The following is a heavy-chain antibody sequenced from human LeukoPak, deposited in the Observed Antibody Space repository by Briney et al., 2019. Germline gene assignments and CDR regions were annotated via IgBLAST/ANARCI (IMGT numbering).Heavy chain of an antibody. Sequence: ASVKVSCKASGGTFSSYAISWVRQAPGQGLEWMGGIIPIFGTANYAQKFQGRVTITADESTSTAYMELSSLRSEDTAVYYCARARGYSYGPENYYYYYGMDVWGQGTTVTVSS. CDR2: IIPIFGTA. J-gene: IGHJ6*02. CDR3: ARARGYSYGPENYYYYYGMDV. V-gene: IGHV1-69*13. D-gene: IGHD5-18*01. CDR1: GGTFSSYA.